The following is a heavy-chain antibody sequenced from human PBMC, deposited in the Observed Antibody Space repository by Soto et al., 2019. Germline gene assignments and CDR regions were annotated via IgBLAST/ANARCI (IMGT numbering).Heavy chain of an antibody. D-gene: IGHD2-15*01. J-gene: IGHJ4*02. V-gene: IGHV3-53*01. CDR3: SRDVGRGAFDY. CDR1: GFTVSSNY. CDR2: IYSGGST. Sequence: VGSLRLSCAASGFTVSSNYMSWVRQAPGKGLEWVSVIYSGGSTYYADSVKGRFTISRDNSKNTLYLQMNSLRAEDTAVYYCSRDVGRGAFDYWGQGTLVNVSS.